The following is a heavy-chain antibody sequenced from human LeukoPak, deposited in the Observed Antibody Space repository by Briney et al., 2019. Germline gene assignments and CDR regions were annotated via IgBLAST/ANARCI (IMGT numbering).Heavy chain of an antibody. CDR2: MYPGDSET. CDR1: GDSFTSNC. Sequence: GGGLKISCKGSGDSFTSNCSAWVRQMPGKGREWMGMMYPGDSETTYSPYYQGQVTITADKSITTAYLQWDSLKASDTAMYYCARHPWGIKVADYWGQGTLVTVSS. J-gene: IGHJ4*02. CDR3: ARHPWGIKVADY. V-gene: IGHV5-51*01. D-gene: IGHD3-16*01.